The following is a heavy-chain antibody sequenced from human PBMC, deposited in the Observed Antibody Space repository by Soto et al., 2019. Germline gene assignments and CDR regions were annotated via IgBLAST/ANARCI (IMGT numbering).Heavy chain of an antibody. CDR1: GGSFSGYY. V-gene: IGHV4-34*01. CDR2: INHSGST. Sequence: SETLSLTCAVYGGSFSGYYWSWIRQPPGKGLEWIGEINHSGSTNYNPSLKSRVTMSVDTSKNQFSLKVTSVTAADTAVYYCASGGSSNWFDPWGQGTLVTVSS. J-gene: IGHJ5*02. CDR3: ASGGSSNWFDP. D-gene: IGHD1-26*01.